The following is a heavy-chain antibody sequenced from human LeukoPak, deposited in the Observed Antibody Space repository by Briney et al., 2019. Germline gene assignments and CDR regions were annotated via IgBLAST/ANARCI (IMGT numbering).Heavy chain of an antibody. CDR2: INHSGST. J-gene: IGHJ4*02. V-gene: IGHV4-34*01. Sequence: ASETLSLTCAVYGGSFSGYYWSWIRQPPGKGLEWIGEINHSGSTNYNPSLKSRGTISVGTSKKHFSLKLSSVTAADTAVYYCTRYDSDTAMLDYWGQGTLVTVSS. CDR1: GGSFSGYY. CDR3: TRYDSDTAMLDY. D-gene: IGHD3-22*01.